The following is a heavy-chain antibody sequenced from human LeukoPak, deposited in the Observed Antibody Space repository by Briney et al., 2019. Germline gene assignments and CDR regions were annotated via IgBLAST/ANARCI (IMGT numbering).Heavy chain of an antibody. CDR3: ARVKASSTSWTFDQ. J-gene: IGHJ4*02. D-gene: IGHD2-2*01. Sequence: SETLSLTCSVSGGSTNSYYWSWIRQSGGKGLEWIGRIYSSGSSVYNPSLNSRLTMSIDTSKNQFSLTLKSVTATDTAVYYCARVKASSTSWTFDQWGQGALVTVSS. CDR2: IYSSGSS. V-gene: IGHV4-4*07. CDR1: GGSTNSYY.